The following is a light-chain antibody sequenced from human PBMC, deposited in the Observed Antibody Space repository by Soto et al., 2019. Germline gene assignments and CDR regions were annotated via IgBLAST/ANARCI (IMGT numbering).Light chain of an antibody. Sequence: EIVMTQSPATLSVSPGERATLSCRASQSVSSNLAWYQQKPGQAPRLLIYGASTRATGIPARFRGSESGTEFTLTISSLQSEDFAVYYCQQYNNWPPWTFGQGTKLEIK. CDR3: QQYNNWPPWT. V-gene: IGKV3-15*01. CDR1: QSVSSN. CDR2: GAS. J-gene: IGKJ2*02.